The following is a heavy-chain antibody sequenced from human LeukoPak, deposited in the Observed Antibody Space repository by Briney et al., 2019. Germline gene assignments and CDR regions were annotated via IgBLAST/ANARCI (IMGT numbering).Heavy chain of an antibody. CDR1: GGSFSGYY. CDR2: INHSGST. J-gene: IGHJ4*02. D-gene: IGHD2-21*01. V-gene: IGHV4-34*01. Sequence: SETLSLTCAVYGGSFSGYYWSWIRQPPGKGLEWIGEINHSGSTNYNPSLTSRVTISVDTPKNQFSLKLSSVTAADTAVYYCARANIVVVIATSFDYWGQGTLVTVPS. CDR3: ARANIVVVIATSFDY.